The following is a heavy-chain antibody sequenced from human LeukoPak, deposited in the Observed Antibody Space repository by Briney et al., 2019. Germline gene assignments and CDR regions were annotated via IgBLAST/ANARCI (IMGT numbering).Heavy chain of an antibody. D-gene: IGHD5-18*01. Sequence: GGSLRLSCAACGFTFSSYAMSWVRQAPGKGLEWVSAISGSGGSTYYADSVKGRFTISRDNSKNTLYLQMNSLRAEDTAVYYCAKGGYSYGYLYYFDYWGQGTLVTVSS. CDR1: GFTFSSYA. J-gene: IGHJ4*02. CDR2: ISGSGGST. CDR3: AKGGYSYGYLYYFDY. V-gene: IGHV3-23*01.